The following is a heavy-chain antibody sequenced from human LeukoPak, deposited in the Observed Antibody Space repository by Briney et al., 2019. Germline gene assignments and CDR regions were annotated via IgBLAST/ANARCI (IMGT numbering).Heavy chain of an antibody. J-gene: IGHJ3*02. CDR2: IYHSGST. Sequence: SETLSLTCAVPGGSISSSNWWSWVRQPPGKGLEWIGEIYHSGSTNYNPSLKSRVTISVDKSKNQFSLKLSSVTAADTAVYYCAIVLLWFGDQLAFDIWGQGTMVTVSS. V-gene: IGHV4-4*02. D-gene: IGHD3-10*01. CDR1: GGSISSSNW. CDR3: AIVLLWFGDQLAFDI.